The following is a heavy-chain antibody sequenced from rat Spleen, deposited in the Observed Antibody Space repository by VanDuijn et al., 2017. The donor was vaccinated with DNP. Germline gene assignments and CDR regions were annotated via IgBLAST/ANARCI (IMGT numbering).Heavy chain of an antibody. J-gene: IGHJ2*01. CDR1: GFTFNNYW. CDR3: TRGTMMVVITPFDY. Sequence: EVQLVESGGGLVQPGRSLKLSCVASGFTFNNYWMTWIRQAPGKGLEWVASITNTGGSTYYPDSVKGRFTISRDNAKSTLYLQMNSLRSEDTATYYCTRGTMMVVITPFDYWGQGVMVTVSS. CDR2: ITNTGGST. V-gene: IGHV5-31*01. D-gene: IGHD1-12*02.